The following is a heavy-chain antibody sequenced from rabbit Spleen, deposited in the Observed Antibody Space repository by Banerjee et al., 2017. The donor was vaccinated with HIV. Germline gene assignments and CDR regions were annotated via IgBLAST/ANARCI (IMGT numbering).Heavy chain of an antibody. V-gene: IGHV1S47*01. CDR3: ARDFNL. CDR1: GFAFSSNA. Sequence: QEQLVESGGGLVQPEGSLTLTCKASGFAFSSNAMCWVRQAPGKGPEWIACIDDGDGSTYYANWVNGRFTISRSTSLNTVTLQMTSLTAADTATYFCARDFNLWGPGTLVTVS. CDR2: IDDGDGST. J-gene: IGHJ4*01.